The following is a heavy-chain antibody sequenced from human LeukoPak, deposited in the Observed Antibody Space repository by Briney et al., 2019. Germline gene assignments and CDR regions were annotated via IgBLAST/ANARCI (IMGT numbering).Heavy chain of an antibody. CDR2: IYYSGST. D-gene: IGHD3-16*02. J-gene: IGHJ4*02. CDR3: ARGEVYDYVWGSYCYYFDY. V-gene: IGHV4-59*01. CDR1: GGSISSYY. Sequence: SETLSLTCTVSGGSISSYYWSWIRQPPGKGLEWIGYIYYSGSTNYNPSLKSRVTISVDTSKNQFSLKLSSVTAADTAVYYCARGEVYDYVWGSYCYYFDYRGQGTLVTVSS.